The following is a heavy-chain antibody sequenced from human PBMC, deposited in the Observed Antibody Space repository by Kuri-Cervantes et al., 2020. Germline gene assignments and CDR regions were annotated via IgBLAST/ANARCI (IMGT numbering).Heavy chain of an antibody. Sequence: ASVKVSCKASGYTFTSYGISWVRQAPGQGLEWMGWISAYNGDTNYAQKLQGRVTMTTDTSTSTAYMELSSLRSEDTAIYYCARAVYCGGDCYRFDIWGQGTMVTVSS. CDR2: ISAYNGDT. CDR1: GYTFTSYG. J-gene: IGHJ3*02. V-gene: IGHV1-18*01. D-gene: IGHD2-21*02. CDR3: ARAVYCGGDCYRFDI.